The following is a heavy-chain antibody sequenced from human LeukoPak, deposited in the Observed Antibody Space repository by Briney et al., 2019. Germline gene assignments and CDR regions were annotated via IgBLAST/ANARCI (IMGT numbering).Heavy chain of an antibody. CDR3: ARDRGGYCSGGSCYLLDY. D-gene: IGHD2-15*01. CDR2: ISYDGSNK. V-gene: IGHV3-30-3*01. J-gene: IGHJ4*02. Sequence: GRSLRLSCAASGFTFSSYAMHWVRQAPGKGLEWVAVISYDGSNKYYADSVKGRFTISRDNPKNTLYLQMNSLRAEDTAVYYCARDRGGYCSGGSCYLLDYWGQGTLVTVSS. CDR1: GFTFSSYA.